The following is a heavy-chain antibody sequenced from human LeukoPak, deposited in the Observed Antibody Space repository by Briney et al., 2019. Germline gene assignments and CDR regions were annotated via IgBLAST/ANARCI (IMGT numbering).Heavy chain of an antibody. V-gene: IGHV3-23*01. CDR1: GFTFSSYA. Sequence: GGSLRLSCAASGFTFSSYAMSWVRQAPGKGLEWVSAIRNSGVSTYYADSVKGRFTISRDNSKNTLYLQMNSHIAEYTAVYYCAKGYSSGWYYFDYWGQGTLVTVSS. J-gene: IGHJ4*02. D-gene: IGHD6-19*01. CDR2: IRNSGVST. CDR3: AKGYSSGWYYFDY.